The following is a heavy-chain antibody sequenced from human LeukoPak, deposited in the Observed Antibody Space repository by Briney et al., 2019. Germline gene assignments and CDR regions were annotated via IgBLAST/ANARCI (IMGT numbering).Heavy chain of an antibody. CDR2: FDLEDGET. CDR3: ATDRVGGINAFDI. CDR1: GYTLTELS. Sequence: ASAKVSCKVSGYTLTELSMHWVRQAPGKGLEWMGSFDLEDGETIYAQKFQGRVTMTEDTSTDTAYMELRSLRSEDTAVYYCATDRVGGINAFDIWGQGTMVTVSS. D-gene: IGHD3-10*01. J-gene: IGHJ3*02. V-gene: IGHV1-24*01.